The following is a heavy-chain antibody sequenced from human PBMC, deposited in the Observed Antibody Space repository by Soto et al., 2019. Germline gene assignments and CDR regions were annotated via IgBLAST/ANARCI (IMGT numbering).Heavy chain of an antibody. CDR2: IYYSGTT. J-gene: IGHJ4*02. D-gene: IGHD5-12*01. CDR1: GGSISSGGYY. Sequence: PSETLSLTCTVSGGSISSGGYYWSWIRQHPGKGLEWIGYIYYSGTTYYNPSLKSRLTISVDTSENQFSLGLSSVTAADTAVYYCARGPYSGNAIDYWGQGALVTVSS. CDR3: ARGPYSGNAIDY. V-gene: IGHV4-31*03.